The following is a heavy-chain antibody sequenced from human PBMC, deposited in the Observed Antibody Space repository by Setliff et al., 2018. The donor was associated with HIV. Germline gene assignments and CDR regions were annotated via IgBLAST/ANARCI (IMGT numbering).Heavy chain of an antibody. V-gene: IGHV4-38-2*02. CDR1: GYSITNGYY. CDR2: IYQTGSI. Sequence: PSETLSLTCSVSGYSITNGYYWGWFRQSPGKGLEWIATIYQTGSIYYNPSLQKRVTLLLDMSKNQFSLKLSSVTAADTAVYYCARLSGGMVPNYWGQGTLVTVSS. D-gene: IGHD3-10*01. CDR3: ARLSGGMVPNY. J-gene: IGHJ4*02.